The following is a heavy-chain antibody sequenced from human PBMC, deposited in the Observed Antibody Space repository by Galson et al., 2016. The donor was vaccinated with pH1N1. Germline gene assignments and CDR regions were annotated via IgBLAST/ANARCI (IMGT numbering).Heavy chain of an antibody. CDR1: GFSFSHYG. CDR3: ARDPYPLLTSPPYNWFDP. Sequence: SLRLSCATSGFSFSHYGMAWVRQAPGKGLGWLAFIRFDGTKDYYADSVKGRFTTSRDDFRSTVYLQMNNLRAEDTALYYCARDPYPLLTSPPYNWFDPWGQGTLATVSP. V-gene: IGHV3-30*02. D-gene: IGHD2-15*01. J-gene: IGHJ5*02. CDR2: IRFDGTKD.